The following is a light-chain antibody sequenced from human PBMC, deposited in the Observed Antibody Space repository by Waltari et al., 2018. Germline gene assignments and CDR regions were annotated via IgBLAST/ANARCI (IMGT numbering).Light chain of an antibody. CDR3: QSGGHGTLV. J-gene: IGLJ3*02. Sequence: LVLPQPPAASASLGASLRLTCTLDREHSSYRIAWHQQQPEKSPRYLMKVNSDGGHSKGDEIPARFSGSGSGAERYLTISSVQSDDEADYYCQSGGHGTLVFGGGTKLTVL. V-gene: IGLV4-69*01. CDR1: REHSSYR. CDR2: VNSDGGH.